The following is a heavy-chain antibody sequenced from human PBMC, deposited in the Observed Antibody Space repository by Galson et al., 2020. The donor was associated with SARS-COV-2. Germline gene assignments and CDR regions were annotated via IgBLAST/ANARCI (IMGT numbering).Heavy chain of an antibody. D-gene: IGHD3-3*01. CDR1: GFTFSSYA. V-gene: IGHV3-23*01. Sequence: GESLKISCAASGFTFSSYAMSWVRQAPGKGLEWVSAISGSGGSTYYADSVKGRFTISRDNSKNTLYLQMNSLRAEDTAVYYCASYDFWSGYYQGGAFDIWGQGTMVTVSS. CDR2: ISGSGGST. CDR3: ASYDFWSGYYQGGAFDI. J-gene: IGHJ3*02.